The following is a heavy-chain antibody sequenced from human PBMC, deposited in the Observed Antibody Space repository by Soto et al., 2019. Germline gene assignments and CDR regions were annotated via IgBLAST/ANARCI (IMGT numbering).Heavy chain of an antibody. CDR3: AKGSASGSPYYFDF. CDR1: GFTFSRYA. V-gene: IGHV3-23*01. J-gene: IGHJ4*02. CDR2: ITNGGLNT. Sequence: GGSLRLSCAVSGFTFSRYAMSWIRQSPGTGLEWVAGITNGGLNTDSADSVKGRFTISRDNSKSTLYLQMTSLRAEDTAVYFCAKGSASGSPYYFDFWGQGTLVTVSS. D-gene: IGHD6-25*01.